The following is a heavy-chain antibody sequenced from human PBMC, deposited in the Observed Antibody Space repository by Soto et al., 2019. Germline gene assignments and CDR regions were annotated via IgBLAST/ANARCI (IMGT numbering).Heavy chain of an antibody. D-gene: IGHD5-12*01. CDR3: VGSGSAGY. J-gene: IGHJ4*02. CDR1: GFTFSRWW. Sequence: PVGSLRLSCAASGFTFSRWWMHWVRQAPGKGLECVANINQDGSEMYYVGSVKGRFTISRDNAKNSLYLQMNSLRAEHTAVYYCVGSGSAGYWGQGTQVTVSS. CDR2: INQDGSEM. V-gene: IGHV3-7*01.